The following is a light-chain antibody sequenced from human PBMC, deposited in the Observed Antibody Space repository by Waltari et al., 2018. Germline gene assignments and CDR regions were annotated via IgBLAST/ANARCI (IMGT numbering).Light chain of an antibody. V-gene: IGLV3-25*03. CDR1: ALPNQY. Sequence: SYELTQPPSVSVSPGQTARITCSGDALPNQYAYWYQQKPGQAHVVVIYKDSERPSGIPERFSGSTSGTTVTLAISGVQAEDEAYYYCQSTDSSGTSVVFGGGTKLTVL. CDR3: QSTDSSGTSVV. J-gene: IGLJ2*01. CDR2: KDS.